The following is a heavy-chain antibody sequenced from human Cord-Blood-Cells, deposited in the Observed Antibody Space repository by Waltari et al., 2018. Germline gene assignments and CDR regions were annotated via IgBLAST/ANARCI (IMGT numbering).Heavy chain of an antibody. CDR3: ARGQSTGDAFDI. CDR1: GFTFSCYS. D-gene: IGHD3-9*01. CDR2: ISSSSYI. V-gene: IGHV3-21*01. J-gene: IGHJ3*02. Sequence: EVQLVVSGGGLVKPGWSLRLTCAASGFTFSCYSMNWVRQAPGKGLEWVSSISSSSYIYYAGSGKGRFTISRDNAKNSLYLQMNSLRAEDTAVYYCARGQSTGDAFDIWGQGTMVTVSS.